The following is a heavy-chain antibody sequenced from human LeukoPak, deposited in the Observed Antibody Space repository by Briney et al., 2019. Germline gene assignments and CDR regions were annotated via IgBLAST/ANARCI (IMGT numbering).Heavy chain of an antibody. D-gene: IGHD1-1*01. CDR1: GGSISSSSYY. CDR2: IYYSGST. CDR3: ARDRDDDYFDY. Sequence: SETLSLTCTVSGGSISSSSYYWGWIRQPPGKGLEWIGSIYYSGSTYYNPSLKSRVTISVDTSKDQFSLKLSSVTAADTAVYYCARDRDDDYFDYWGQGTLVTVSS. J-gene: IGHJ4*02. V-gene: IGHV4-39*02.